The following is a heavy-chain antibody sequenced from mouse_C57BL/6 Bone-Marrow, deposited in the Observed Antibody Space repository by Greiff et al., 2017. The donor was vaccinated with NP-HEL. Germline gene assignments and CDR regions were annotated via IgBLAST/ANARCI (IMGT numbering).Heavy chain of an antibody. CDR3: TRNNYYGRGGFAY. V-gene: IGHV1-15*01. D-gene: IGHD1-1*01. CDR1: GYTFTDYE. Sequence: QVQLQQSGAELVRPGASVTLSCKASGYTFTDYEMHWVKQTPVHGLEWIGAIDPETGGTAYNQKFKGKAILTADKSSSTAYMELRSLTAEDSAVYYCTRNNYYGRGGFAYWGQGTLVTVSA. J-gene: IGHJ3*01. CDR2: IDPETGGT.